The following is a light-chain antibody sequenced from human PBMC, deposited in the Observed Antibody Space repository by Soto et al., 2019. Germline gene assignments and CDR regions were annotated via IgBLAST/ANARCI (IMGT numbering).Light chain of an antibody. CDR2: EVS. Sequence: QSALTQPASVSGSPGQSITISCTGTSSDVGGYNYVSWYQQHPGKAPKLMIYEVSNRPSGVSNRFSGSKSGNTASLTISGLQAEEEADYYGSSYTISSTLVFGGGTQLTVL. CDR3: SSYTISSTLV. J-gene: IGLJ7*01. V-gene: IGLV2-14*01. CDR1: SSDVGGYNY.